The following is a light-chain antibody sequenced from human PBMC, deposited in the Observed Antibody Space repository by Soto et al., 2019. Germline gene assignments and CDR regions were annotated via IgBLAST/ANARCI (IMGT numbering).Light chain of an antibody. Sequence: QSVLTQPPSVSGAPGQTITISCTGSSSNIGAGYDVHWYQQQPGRAPKLIISGTNNRPSGVPDRFSGSKSGTSVSLAITGLRGEDEADYHCQSYDSSLTNAVFGGGTQLTVL. V-gene: IGLV1-40*01. CDR1: SSNIGAGYD. CDR3: QSYDSSLTNAV. CDR2: GTN. J-gene: IGLJ2*01.